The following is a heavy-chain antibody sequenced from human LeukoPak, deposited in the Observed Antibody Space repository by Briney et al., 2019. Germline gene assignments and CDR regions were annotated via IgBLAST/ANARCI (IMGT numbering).Heavy chain of an antibody. Sequence: SVKVSCKASGGTFSSYAISWVRQAPGQGLEWMGGIIPIFGTANYAQKFQGRVTITADESTSTAYMELSSLGSEDTAVYYCARCSGILTGAFDIWGQGTMVTVSS. CDR2: IIPIFGTA. J-gene: IGHJ3*02. CDR3: ARCSGILTGAFDI. V-gene: IGHV1-69*13. D-gene: IGHD3-9*01. CDR1: GGTFSSYA.